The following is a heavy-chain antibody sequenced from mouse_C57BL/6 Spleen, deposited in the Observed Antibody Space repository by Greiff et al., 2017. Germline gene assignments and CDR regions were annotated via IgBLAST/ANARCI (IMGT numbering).Heavy chain of an antibody. Sequence: QVQLQQPGTELVKPGASVKLSCKASGYTFTGYWMHWVKQSPGQGLEWIGYINPSNGGTNYNEKFKSKATLTVDKSSSTAYMQLSSLTSEDSAVYDYAGVGLLRRGERYGDYWGQGTTLTVSS. CDR1: GYTFTGYW. CDR3: AGVGLLRRGERYGDY. V-gene: IGHV1-53*01. D-gene: IGHD1-1*01. J-gene: IGHJ2*01. CDR2: INPSNGGT.